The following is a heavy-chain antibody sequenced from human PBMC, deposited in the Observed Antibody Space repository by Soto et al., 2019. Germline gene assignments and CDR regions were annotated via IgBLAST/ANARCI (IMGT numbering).Heavy chain of an antibody. J-gene: IGHJ4*02. Sequence: SETLSLTCAFSSGSIISGGYSWSWIRQPPGKGLEWIGYIYHSGSTYYNPSLKSRVTISVDRSKNQFSLKLSSVTAADTAVYYCAAGGGLPRYYWGQGTLVTVSS. V-gene: IGHV4-30-2*01. CDR2: IYHSGST. D-gene: IGHD5-12*01. CDR1: SGSIISGGYS. CDR3: AAGGGLPRYY.